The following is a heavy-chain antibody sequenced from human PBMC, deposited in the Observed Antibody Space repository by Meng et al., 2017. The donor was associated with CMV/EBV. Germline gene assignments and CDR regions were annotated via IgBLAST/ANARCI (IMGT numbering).Heavy chain of an antibody. CDR2: IYSGGSST. V-gene: IGHV3-23*03. D-gene: IGHD2-2*01. CDR1: GFTFSSYA. J-gene: IGHJ4*02. CDR3: AKVSAAAYYFDY. Sequence: GESLKISCAASGFTFSSYAMSWVRQAPGKGLEWVSVIYSGGSSTYYADSVRGRFTISRDNSKNTLYLQMNSLRAEDTAVYYCAKVSAAAYYFDYWGQGTLVTVSS.